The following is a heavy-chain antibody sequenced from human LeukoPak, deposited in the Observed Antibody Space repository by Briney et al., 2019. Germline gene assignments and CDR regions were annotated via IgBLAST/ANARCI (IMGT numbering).Heavy chain of an antibody. J-gene: IGHJ4*02. CDR2: IQYDGITE. D-gene: IGHD5-18*01. CDR3: ARAGTAMVTGLDY. V-gene: IGHV3-30*02. Sequence: GGSLRLTCAASGLTFSSYGMHWVRQAPGKGLEWVAFIQYDGITEYYADSVKGRFTISRDNSKNTLYLQMNSLRAEDTAVYYCARAGTAMVTGLDYWGQGTLVTVSS. CDR1: GLTFSSYG.